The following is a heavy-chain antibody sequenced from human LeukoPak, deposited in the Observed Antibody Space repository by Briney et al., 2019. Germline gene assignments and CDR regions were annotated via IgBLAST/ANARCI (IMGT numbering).Heavy chain of an antibody. D-gene: IGHD4-17*01. CDR1: GFTFSSYW. Sequence: GGSLRLSCAASGFTFSSYWMSWVRQAPGKGLEWVSGISWNSGSIGYADSVKGRFTISRDNAKNSLYLQMNSLRAEDTALYYCAKDRRMTTVTVSAFDIWGQGTMVTDSS. CDR2: ISWNSGSI. CDR3: AKDRRMTTVTVSAFDI. V-gene: IGHV3-9*01. J-gene: IGHJ3*02.